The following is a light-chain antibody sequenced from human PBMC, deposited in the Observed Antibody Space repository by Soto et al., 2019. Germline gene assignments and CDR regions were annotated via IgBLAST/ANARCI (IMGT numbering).Light chain of an antibody. CDR1: QTVSSN. CDR2: GAS. CDR3: QQCTNWPWT. V-gene: IGKV3D-15*01. Sequence: EVVMTQSPATLSVTPGERATLSCMASQTVSSNLAWYQQKPGQAPRLLIYGASSRATGIPDRFSGSGSGTDFTLTISSLEPEDSAVYYCQQCTNWPWTFGQGTKVDIK. J-gene: IGKJ1*01.